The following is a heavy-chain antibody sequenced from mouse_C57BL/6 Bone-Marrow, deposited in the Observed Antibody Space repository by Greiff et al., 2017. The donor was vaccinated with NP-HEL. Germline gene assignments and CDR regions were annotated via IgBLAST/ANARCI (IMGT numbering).Heavy chain of an antibody. Sequence: VQLQQSGPVLVKPGASVKMSCKASGYTFTDYYMNWVKQSHGKSLEWIGVINPYNGGTSYNQKFKGKATLTVDKSSSTAYMELNSLTSEDSAVYYCAPYGNDAYYFDYWGQGTTLTVSS. CDR1: GYTFTDYY. J-gene: IGHJ2*01. V-gene: IGHV1-19*01. CDR2: INPYNGGT. CDR3: APYGNDAYYFDY. D-gene: IGHD2-2*01.